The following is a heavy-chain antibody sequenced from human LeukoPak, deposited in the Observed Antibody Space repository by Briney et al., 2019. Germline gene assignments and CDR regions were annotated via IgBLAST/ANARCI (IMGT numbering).Heavy chain of an antibody. Sequence: SETLSLTCTVSGVSISSYYWSWIRQSPGKGLEWIGYIFYSGSTNYNPSLKSRVTISVDTSKNQFSLKLTSVTAADTAVYYCARSRAYDYHFDNWGQGTLVTVSS. CDR3: ARSRAYDYHFDN. V-gene: IGHV4-59*01. D-gene: IGHD5-12*01. J-gene: IGHJ4*02. CDR1: GVSISSYY. CDR2: IFYSGST.